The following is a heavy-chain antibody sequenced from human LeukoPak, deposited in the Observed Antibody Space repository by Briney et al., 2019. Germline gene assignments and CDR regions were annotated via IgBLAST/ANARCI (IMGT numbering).Heavy chain of an antibody. CDR1: GFTFSSYA. Sequence: QSGGSLRLSCADSGFTFSSYAMSWVRQAPGKGLEWVSAISGSGGSTYYADSVKGRFTISRDNSKNTLYLQMNSLRAEDTAVYYCAKVVATIRWFDYWGQGTLVTVSS. J-gene: IGHJ4*02. V-gene: IGHV3-23*01. D-gene: IGHD5-24*01. CDR3: AKVVATIRWFDY. CDR2: ISGSGGST.